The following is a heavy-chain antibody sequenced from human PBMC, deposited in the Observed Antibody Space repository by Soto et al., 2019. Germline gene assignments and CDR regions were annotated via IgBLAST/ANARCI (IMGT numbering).Heavy chain of an antibody. CDR2: INHSGTT. CDR3: ARRLYSGSYPKFDS. J-gene: IGHJ4*02. CDR1: GGSFSDYY. Sequence: AETLSLTWAVYGGSFSDYYWSWIRQPPGKGLEWIGEINHSGTTDYNPALKSRVTISVDTSKNQFSLRVSSVTAANTAVYYCARRLYSGSYPKFDSWGQGTRVTLSS. D-gene: IGHD1-26*01. V-gene: IGHV4-34*01.